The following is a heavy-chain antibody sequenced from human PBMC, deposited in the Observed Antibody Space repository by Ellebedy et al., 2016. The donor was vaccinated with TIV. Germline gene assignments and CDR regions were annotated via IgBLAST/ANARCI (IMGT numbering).Heavy chain of an antibody. D-gene: IGHD2-8*01. CDR3: AREGLLEDTKSSATDAFDL. Sequence: PGGSLRLSCAASGFTFRRHTMAWVRQAPGKGLEYVSSLSSNSYYIYYGEPAMGRFTISRDNVKNSLFLQMNSLRADDTAVYYCAREGLLEDTKSSATDAFDLWGQGTMVIVSS. CDR2: LSSNSYYI. J-gene: IGHJ3*01. CDR1: GFTFRRHT. V-gene: IGHV3-21*01.